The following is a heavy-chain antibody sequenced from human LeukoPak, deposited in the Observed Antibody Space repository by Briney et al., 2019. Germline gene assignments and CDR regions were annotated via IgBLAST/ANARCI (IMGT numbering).Heavy chain of an antibody. CDR2: IYYSGST. J-gene: IGHJ6*04. V-gene: IGHV4-59*01. Sequence: SETLSLTCTVSGGSISSYYWSWIRQPPGKGLEWIGYIYYSGSTNYNPSLKSRVTISVDTSKNQFSLKLSSVTAADTAVYYCARVFRGVPVDVWGKGTTVTISS. CDR3: ARVFRGVPVDV. CDR1: GGSISSYY. D-gene: IGHD3-10*01.